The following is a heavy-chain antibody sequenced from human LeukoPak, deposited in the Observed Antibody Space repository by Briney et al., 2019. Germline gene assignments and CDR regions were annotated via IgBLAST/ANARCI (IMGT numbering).Heavy chain of an antibody. CDR1: GFTFSDYY. V-gene: IGHV3-11*04. CDR2: ISSSGGTI. J-gene: IGHJ3*02. D-gene: IGHD6-19*01. Sequence: PGGSLRLSCVASGFTFSDYYMNWIRQAPGKGLEWISYISSSGGTIYYADSVKGRFTISRDNAKNSLYLQMNSLRAEDTAVYYCAGYSSGWFGAFHIWGQGTMVTVSS. CDR3: AGYSSGWFGAFHI.